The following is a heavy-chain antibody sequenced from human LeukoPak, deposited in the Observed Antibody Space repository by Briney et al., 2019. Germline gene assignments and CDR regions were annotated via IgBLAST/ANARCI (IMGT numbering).Heavy chain of an antibody. CDR3: VREILYCSGGSCYRGPFDN. D-gene: IGHD2-15*01. J-gene: IGHJ4*02. CDR1: GGSISSSSYY. Sequence: PSETLSLTCTVSGGSISSSSYYWNWIRQPPGKGLEWIGYIFHRGGTSYNPSLKSRILFSVDTSQNQFSLKLNSVTAADTAEYYCVREILYCSGGSCYRGPFDNWGQGTLVTVSA. V-gene: IGHV4-30-4*01. CDR2: IFHRGGT.